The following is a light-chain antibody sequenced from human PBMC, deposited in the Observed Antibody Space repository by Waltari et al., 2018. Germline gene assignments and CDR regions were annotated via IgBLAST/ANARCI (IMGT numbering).Light chain of an antibody. CDR1: QGISNY. Sequence: DIKMTQSSSSLSASVGLRVTITCQGSQGISNYLNWYQQKLGKAPKLLIYHASNLESGVPSRFSGSGSGTDFTFTINSLQPEDIATYYCQQYDNLPLTFGGGTKVENK. CDR3: QQYDNLPLT. V-gene: IGKV1-33*01. CDR2: HAS. J-gene: IGKJ4*01.